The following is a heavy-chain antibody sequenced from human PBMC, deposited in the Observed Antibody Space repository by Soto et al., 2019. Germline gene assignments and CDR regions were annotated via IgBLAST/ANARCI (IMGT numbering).Heavy chain of an antibody. D-gene: IGHD3-9*01. J-gene: IGHJ5*02. V-gene: IGHV4-34*01. Sequence: SAETLSLTCAVYGGSFSGYYWSWIRQPPGKGLEWIGEINHSGSTNYNPSLKSRVTISVDTSKNQFSLKLSSVTAADTAVYYCARGRGLRYFDWSKDNWFEPWGQGTLVTVSS. CDR3: ARGRGLRYFDWSKDNWFEP. CDR1: GGSFSGYY. CDR2: INHSGST.